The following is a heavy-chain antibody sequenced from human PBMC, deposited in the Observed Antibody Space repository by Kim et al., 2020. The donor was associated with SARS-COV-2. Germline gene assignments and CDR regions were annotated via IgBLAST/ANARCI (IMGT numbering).Heavy chain of an antibody. CDR3: AREYSGYLNWFDP. Sequence: SVKVSCKASGGTFSSYAISWVRQAPGQGLEWMGGIIPIFGTANYAQKFQGRVTITADKSTSTAYMELSSLRSEDTAVYYCAREYSGYLNWFDPWGQGTLVTVSS. CDR2: IIPIFGTA. CDR1: GGTFSSYA. D-gene: IGHD5-12*01. J-gene: IGHJ5*02. V-gene: IGHV1-69*06.